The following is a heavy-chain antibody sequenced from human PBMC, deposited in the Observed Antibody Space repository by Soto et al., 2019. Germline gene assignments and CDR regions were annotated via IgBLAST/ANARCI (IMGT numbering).Heavy chain of an antibody. CDR3: VREVVARSGSVRSYGMDV. Sequence: LSLTCTVSGGSISSGDYYWSWIRQPPGKGLEWIGYIYYSGSTYYNPSLKSRVTISVDTSKNQFSLKLSSVTAADTAVYYCVREVVARSGSVRSYGMDVWGQGTSVTVSS. D-gene: IGHD3-3*01. CDR1: GGSISSGDYY. CDR2: IYYSGST. J-gene: IGHJ6*02. V-gene: IGHV4-30-4*01.